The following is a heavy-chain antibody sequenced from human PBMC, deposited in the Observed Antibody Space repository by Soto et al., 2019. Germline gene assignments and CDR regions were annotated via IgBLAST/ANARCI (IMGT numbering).Heavy chain of an antibody. V-gene: IGHV3-21*01. CDR3: AKKIVEVAGYDTFDI. J-gene: IGHJ3*02. CDR1: GVTFSSFS. Sequence: GGSLRLSCAASGVTFSSFSFNWVRQAPGKGLEWVSFILSSGGSIYYADSVKGRFTISRDNAKNSLYLQMNSLKDEDTAVYYCAKKIVEVAGYDTFDIWGQGTMVTVSS. CDR2: ILSSGGSI. D-gene: IGHD6-19*01.